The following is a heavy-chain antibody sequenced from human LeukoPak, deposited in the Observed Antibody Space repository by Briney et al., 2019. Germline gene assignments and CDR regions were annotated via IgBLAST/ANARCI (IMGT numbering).Heavy chain of an antibody. CDR1: GFTFSSYS. Sequence: PGGSLRLSCAASGFTFSSYSMNWVRQAPGKGLEWVSSISSSSSYIYYADSVKGRFTISRDNAKNSLYLQMNSLRAEDTAVYYCARDLGYYYDSSGYYGGGDYWGQGTLVTVSS. J-gene: IGHJ4*02. CDR3: ARDLGYYYDSSGYYGGGDY. D-gene: IGHD3-22*01. V-gene: IGHV3-21*01. CDR2: ISSSSSYI.